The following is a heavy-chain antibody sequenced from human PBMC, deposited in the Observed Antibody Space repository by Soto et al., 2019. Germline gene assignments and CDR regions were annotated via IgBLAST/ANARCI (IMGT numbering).Heavy chain of an antibody. D-gene: IGHD3-22*01. J-gene: IGHJ6*02. CDR3: AIHYNGSGYYYYYGMDV. CDR1: GYSFTSYW. V-gene: IGHV5-51*01. Sequence: GEFLKISCKGSGYSFTSYWIGWVRQMPGKGLEWMGIIYPGDSDTRYSPSFQGQVTISADKSISTAYLQWSSLKASDTAMYYCAIHYNGSGYYYYYGMDVWGQGTTVTVSS. CDR2: IYPGDSDT.